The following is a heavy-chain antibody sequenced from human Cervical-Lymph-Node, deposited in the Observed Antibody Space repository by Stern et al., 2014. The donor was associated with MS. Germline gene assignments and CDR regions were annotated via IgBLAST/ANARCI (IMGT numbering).Heavy chain of an antibody. CDR3: ARRGTTGIDY. V-gene: IGHV4-59*08. J-gene: IGHJ4*02. CDR1: GGSISNYY. CDR2: IYYSGST. D-gene: IGHD4-17*01. Sequence: QLQLQESGPGLAKPSETLSLTCTVSGGSISNYYWSWIRQPPGKGLEWIGYIYYSGSTNYNPSLKSRVAMSVDQSKDQFSLNLTSVTAADTGVYYCARRGTTGIDYWGQGTLVTVSS.